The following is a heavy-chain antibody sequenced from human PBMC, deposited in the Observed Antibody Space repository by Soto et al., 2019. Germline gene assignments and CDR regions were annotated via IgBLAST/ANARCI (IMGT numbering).Heavy chain of an antibody. Sequence: GGSLRPCSPASGFTFMSYAMSWVRQTPGKVLDLVSSLSASGSITYYAYSVKGRFTISRDNSDNTLYLNMNSLRADDTAVYYCERASPGEFFFCGLDVWAQWTTDHVSS. D-gene: IGHD3-16*01. J-gene: IGHJ6*02. V-gene: IGHV3-23*01. CDR2: LSASGSIT. CDR1: GFTFMSYA. CDR3: ERASPGEFFFCGLDV.